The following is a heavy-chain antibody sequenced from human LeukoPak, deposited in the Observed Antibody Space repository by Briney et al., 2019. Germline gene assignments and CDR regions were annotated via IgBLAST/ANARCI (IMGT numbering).Heavy chain of an antibody. Sequence: ASVKVSCKASGYTFTGYYMHWVRQAPGQGLEWMGRINPNSGGTNYAQKFQGRVTMTRDTSISTAYMELSRLRPDDTAVYYCATTLRYYYDSSGYYLPDYWGQGALVTVSS. J-gene: IGHJ4*02. V-gene: IGHV1-2*06. D-gene: IGHD3-22*01. CDR3: ATTLRYYYDSSGYYLPDY. CDR2: INPNSGGT. CDR1: GYTFTGYY.